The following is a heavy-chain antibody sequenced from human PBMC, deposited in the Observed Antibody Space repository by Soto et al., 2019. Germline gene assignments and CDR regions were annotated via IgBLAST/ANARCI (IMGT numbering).Heavy chain of an antibody. CDR1: GFTFSSYS. V-gene: IGHV3-21*01. J-gene: IGHJ3*02. Sequence: LRLSCAASGFTFSSYSMNWVRQAPGKGLEWVSSISSSSSYIYYADSVKGRFTISRDNAKNSLYLQMNSLRAEDTAVYYCAVPPLLSYSSSSGAFDIWGQGTMVTVSS. CDR3: AVPPLLSYSSSSGAFDI. D-gene: IGHD6-6*01. CDR2: ISSSSSYI.